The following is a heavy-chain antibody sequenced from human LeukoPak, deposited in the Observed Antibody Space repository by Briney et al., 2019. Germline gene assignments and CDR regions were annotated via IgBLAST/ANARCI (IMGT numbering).Heavy chain of an antibody. CDR2: IDATGGGI. Sequence: AMSWVRQAPXXGLXXVSCIDATGGGIYYADSVRGRFIISRDNSKKMVYLQMDSLRTEDTAIYYCAKGKVNHLGAFDYWGQGTLVAVSS. CDR1: A. CDR3: AKGKVNHLGAFDY. D-gene: IGHD1-26*01. J-gene: IGHJ4*02. V-gene: IGHV3-23*01.